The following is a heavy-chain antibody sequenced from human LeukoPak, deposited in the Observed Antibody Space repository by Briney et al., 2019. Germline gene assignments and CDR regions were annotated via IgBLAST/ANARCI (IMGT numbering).Heavy chain of an antibody. J-gene: IGHJ3*02. V-gene: IGHV4-31*03. Sequence: SETLSLTCTVSGGSFSSGGYYWIWIRQHPGKGLEWIGYIYQSGSTYYNPSLKSRVTISVDTSKNQFSLQLNSVTPEDTALYYCARGAVAVRNAFDIWGQGTMVTVSS. CDR3: ARGAVAVRNAFDI. CDR2: IYQSGST. D-gene: IGHD6-19*01. CDR1: GGSFSSGGYY.